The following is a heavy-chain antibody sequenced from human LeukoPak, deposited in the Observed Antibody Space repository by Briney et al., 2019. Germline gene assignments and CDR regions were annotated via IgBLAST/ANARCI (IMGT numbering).Heavy chain of an antibody. D-gene: IGHD1-20*01. Sequence: GTSVKVSCKASGFTFTTSAMQGVRQARGQRLEGIGWIAVGSGNTNYAQKFQERVTITKDMSTSTAYMELSSLRSEDTAVYYCAADYNWNLDYYYYYGMDVWGLGTTVTVSS. CDR3: AADYNWNLDYYYYYGMDV. CDR2: IAVGSGNT. V-gene: IGHV1-58*02. J-gene: IGHJ6*02. CDR1: GFTFTTSA.